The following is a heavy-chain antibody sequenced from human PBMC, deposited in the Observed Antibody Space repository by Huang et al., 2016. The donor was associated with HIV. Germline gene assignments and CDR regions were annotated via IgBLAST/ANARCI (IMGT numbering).Heavy chain of an antibody. D-gene: IGHD4-4*01. CDR2: IYPGDSAT. V-gene: IGHV5-51*01. CDR3: ARQRAYGSTYADY. J-gene: IGHJ4*02. CDR1: GYKFTSYW. Sequence: EVQLVQSGAEVKKSGESLKISCKGSGYKFTSYWIGWVRQTPGQGLEWMGFIYPGDSATRYRPSFHGQVTISADKSISTAYLQWSSLKASDTAMYYCARQRAYGSTYADYWGQGTLVTVSS.